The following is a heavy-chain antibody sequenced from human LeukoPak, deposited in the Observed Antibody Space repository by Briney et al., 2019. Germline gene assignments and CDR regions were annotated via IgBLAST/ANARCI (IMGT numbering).Heavy chain of an antibody. V-gene: IGHV5-51*01. Sequence: GESLKISCKGSGYSFTSYWIGWVRQMPGKGLEGMGIIYPGDSDTRYSPSFQGQVTISADKSISTAYLQWSSLKASDTAMYYCARATYYDYIWGSYRTEAFFDYWGQGTLVTVSS. CDR1: GYSFTSYW. CDR2: IYPGDSDT. CDR3: ARATYYDYIWGSYRTEAFFDY. D-gene: IGHD3-16*02. J-gene: IGHJ4*02.